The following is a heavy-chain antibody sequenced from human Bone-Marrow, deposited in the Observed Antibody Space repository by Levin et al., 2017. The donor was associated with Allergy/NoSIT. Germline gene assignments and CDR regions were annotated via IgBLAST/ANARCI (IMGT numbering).Heavy chain of an antibody. Sequence: SETLSLTCAVSGGSISSGGYSWSWIRQPPGKGLEWIGYIYHSGSTYYNPSLKSRVTISVDRSKNQFSLKLSSVTAADTAVYYCARDNRYCSSTSCYLWFDPWGQGTLVTVSS. CDR3: ARDNRYCSSTSCYLWFDP. CDR2: IYHSGST. J-gene: IGHJ5*02. V-gene: IGHV4-30-2*01. D-gene: IGHD2-2*01. CDR1: GGSISSGGYS.